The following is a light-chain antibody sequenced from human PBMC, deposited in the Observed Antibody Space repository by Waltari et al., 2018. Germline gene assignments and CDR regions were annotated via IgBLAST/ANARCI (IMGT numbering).Light chain of an antibody. CDR1: QSGSRS. CDR3: QQHTHWPLT. CDR2: AAS. Sequence: EIVLTQSPATLSLSPGERATLSCRASQSGSRSLVWYQQNPGQAPRLLIYAASNRATGIPARFSGSGSGTDFTLTISSLEPEDFAVYYCQQHTHWPLTFGGGTKVEIK. V-gene: IGKV3-11*01. J-gene: IGKJ4*01.